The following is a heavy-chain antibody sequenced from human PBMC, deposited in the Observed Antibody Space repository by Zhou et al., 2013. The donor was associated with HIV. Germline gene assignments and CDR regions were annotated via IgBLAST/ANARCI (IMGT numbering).Heavy chain of an antibody. J-gene: IGHJ4*02. Sequence: QGQLVQSGTEVKNPGASVKVSCKASGYSLSAYYMHWVRQAPGQGLEYLGWIIPSSGDTRYAQNFQGRVTMTRDTSINTVYMELNRVKSDDTAVYYCAGYGRGYNWLYYWGQGTLVTVSS. CDR3: AGYGRGYNWLYY. D-gene: IGHD5-12*01. V-gene: IGHV1-2*02. CDR2: IIPSSGDT. CDR1: GYSLSAYY.